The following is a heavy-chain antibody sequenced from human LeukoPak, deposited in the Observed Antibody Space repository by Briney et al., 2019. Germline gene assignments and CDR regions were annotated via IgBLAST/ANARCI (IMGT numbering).Heavy chain of an antibody. D-gene: IGHD3-10*01. CDR3: ARGHSSTYYYGSGSYYFDY. J-gene: IGHJ4*02. CDR2: IYYSGST. Sequence: SETLSLTCTVSGGSVSSGSYYWSWIRQPPGKGLEWIGYIYYSGSTNYSPSLKSRVTISVDTSKNQFSLKLSSVTAADTAVYYCARGHSSTYYYGSGSYYFDYWGQGTLVTVSS. V-gene: IGHV4-61*01. CDR1: GGSVSSGSYY.